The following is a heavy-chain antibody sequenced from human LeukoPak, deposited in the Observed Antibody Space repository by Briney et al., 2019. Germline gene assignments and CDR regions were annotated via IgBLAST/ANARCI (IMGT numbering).Heavy chain of an antibody. CDR1: GFTFSDYY. V-gene: IGHV3-11*01. Sequence: GGSLRLSCAASGFTFSDYYMSWIRQAPGKGLEWVSYISSSGSTIYYADSVKGRFTISRDNAKNSLYLQMNSLRAEDTAVYYCARVGHVLLWFVESKNYYFDYWGQGTLVTVSS. J-gene: IGHJ4*02. D-gene: IGHD3-10*01. CDR3: ARVGHVLLWFVESKNYYFDY. CDR2: ISSSGSTI.